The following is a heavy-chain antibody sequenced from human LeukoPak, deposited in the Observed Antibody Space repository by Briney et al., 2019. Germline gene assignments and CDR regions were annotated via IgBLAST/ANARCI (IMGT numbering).Heavy chain of an antibody. Sequence: PGGSLRLSCAASGFTFSSYSMNWVRQAPGKGLEWVSSISSSSSYIYYADSVKGRFTLSRDNAKNSLYLQMNSLRAEDTAVYYCARDRGMLAAAFDIWGQGTMVTVSS. V-gene: IGHV3-21*01. D-gene: IGHD6-13*01. J-gene: IGHJ3*02. CDR3: ARDRGMLAAAFDI. CDR2: ISSSSSYI. CDR1: GFTFSSYS.